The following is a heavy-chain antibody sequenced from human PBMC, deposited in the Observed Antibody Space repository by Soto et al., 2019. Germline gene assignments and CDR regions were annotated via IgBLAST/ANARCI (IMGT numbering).Heavy chain of an antibody. CDR2: SRNKANSYTT. Sequence: EVQLVESGGGLVQPGGSLRLSCTASGFSLSDHYVDWVRQAPGKGLEWVGRSRNKANSYTTEYAASVRGRFTISRGDSRNSLQQQMDSLKTEDTAVYYCSRGVTASGTYAVDYWGQGTLVTVSS. J-gene: IGHJ4*02. CDR1: GFSLSDHY. CDR3: SRGVTASGTYAVDY. D-gene: IGHD3-10*01. V-gene: IGHV3-72*01.